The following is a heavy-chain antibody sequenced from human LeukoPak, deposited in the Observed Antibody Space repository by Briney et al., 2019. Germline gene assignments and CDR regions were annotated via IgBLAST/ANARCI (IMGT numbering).Heavy chain of an antibody. V-gene: IGHV4-34*01. J-gene: IGHJ3*01. D-gene: IGHD2-2*01. CDR1: GGSFSGYY. CDR2: INHSGST. Sequence: SETLSLTCAVYGGSFSGYYRSWIRQPPGKGLEWIGEINHSGSTNYNPSLKSRVTISVDTSKNQFSLKLSSVTATDTAVYYCARDPRVPAANYWGQGTMVTVSS. CDR3: ARDPRVPAANY.